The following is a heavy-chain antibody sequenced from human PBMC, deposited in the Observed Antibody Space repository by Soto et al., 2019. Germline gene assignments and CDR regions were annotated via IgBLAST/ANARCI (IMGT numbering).Heavy chain of an antibody. D-gene: IGHD1-1*01. CDR3: TTAPRGYFGPSDP. J-gene: IGHJ5*02. Sequence: GGSLRLSCAASGFTFTSYAMGWVRQAPGKGLEWVSVVSSGGSTYYADSVTGRFTISRDDSKNTLYLQMNSLKTEDTAVYYCTTAPRGYFGPSDPWGQGTL. CDR1: GFTFTSYA. V-gene: IGHV3-23*01. CDR2: VSSGGST.